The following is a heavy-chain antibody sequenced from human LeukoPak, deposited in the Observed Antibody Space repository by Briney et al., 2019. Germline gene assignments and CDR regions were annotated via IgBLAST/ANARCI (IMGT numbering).Heavy chain of an antibody. V-gene: IGHV3-30*09. CDR3: ARGRWDYGDYGRFDY. CDR2: ISYDGSDK. D-gene: IGHD4-17*01. CDR1: GFIFSSYA. Sequence: AGGSLRLSCAASGFIFSSYAMHWVRQAPGKGLEWMAVISYDGSDKYYADSVKGRFAISRDNSKNTLYLQMNSLRAEDTAVYYCARGRWDYGDYGRFDYWGQGTLVTVSS. J-gene: IGHJ4*02.